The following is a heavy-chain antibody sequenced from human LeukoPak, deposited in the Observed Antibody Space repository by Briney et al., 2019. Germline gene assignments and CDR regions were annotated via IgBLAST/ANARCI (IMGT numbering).Heavy chain of an antibody. CDR3: ARDHPGSNFWSGYNYYYYGMDV. D-gene: IGHD3-3*01. Sequence: GGSLRLSCAASGFTFSDYMGWIRQAPGKGLEWVSYISSSGSTIYYADSVKGRFTISRDNAKNSLYLQMNSLRAEDTAVYYCARDHPGSNFWSGYNYYYYGMDVWGQGTTVTVSS. V-gene: IGHV3-11*01. J-gene: IGHJ6*02. CDR1: GFTFSDY. CDR2: ISSSGSTI.